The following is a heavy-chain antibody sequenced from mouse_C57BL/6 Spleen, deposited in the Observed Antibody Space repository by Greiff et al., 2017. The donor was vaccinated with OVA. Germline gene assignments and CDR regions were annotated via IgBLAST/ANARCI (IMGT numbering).Heavy chain of an antibody. V-gene: IGHV5-4*03. Sequence: EVKLLESGGGLVKPGGSLKLSCAASGFTFSSYAMSWVRQTPEKRLEWVATISDGGSYTYYPDNVKGRFTISRDNAKNNLYLQMSHLKSEDTAMYYCARVLYGTLSYWGQGTLVTVSA. CDR2: ISDGGSYT. J-gene: IGHJ3*01. D-gene: IGHD1-1*01. CDR1: GFTFSSYA. CDR3: ARVLYGTLSY.